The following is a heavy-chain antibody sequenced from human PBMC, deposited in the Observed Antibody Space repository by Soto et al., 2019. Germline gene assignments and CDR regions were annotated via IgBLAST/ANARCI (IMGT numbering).Heavy chain of an antibody. V-gene: IGHV3-30*18. CDR2: ISYDGSNK. Sequence: PGGSLRLSCAASGFTFSSYGMHWVRQAPGKGLEWVAVISYDGSNKYYADSVKGRFTISRDNSKNTLYLQMNSLRAEDTAVYYCANAWSGYYSLPDPEKDFDYWGPGTLVTVSS. D-gene: IGHD3-3*01. J-gene: IGHJ4*02. CDR1: GFTFSSYG. CDR3: ANAWSGYYSLPDPEKDFDY.